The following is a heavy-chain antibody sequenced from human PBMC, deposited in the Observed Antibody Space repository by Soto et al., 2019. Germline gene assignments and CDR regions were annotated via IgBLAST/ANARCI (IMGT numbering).Heavy chain of an antibody. D-gene: IGHD2-2*01. Sequence: SETLSLTCAVSGGSISSGDYSWSWIRQPPGKGLEWIGYIYHSGSTYYNPSLKSRVTISVDTSKNQFSLKLNSVTAADTAVYYCARILGYCSTTSCLPRFDPWGQGALVTVSS. CDR2: IYHSGST. V-gene: IGHV4-30-2*01. J-gene: IGHJ5*02. CDR1: GGSISSGDYS. CDR3: ARILGYCSTTSCLPRFDP.